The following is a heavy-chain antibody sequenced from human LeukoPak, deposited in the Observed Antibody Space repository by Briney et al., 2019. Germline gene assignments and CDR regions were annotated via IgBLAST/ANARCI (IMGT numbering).Heavy chain of an antibody. CDR1: GYTFTSYY. Sequence: ASVKVSCKASGYTFTSYYMHWVRQAPGQGLEWMGIINPSGGSTSYAQKFQGRVTMTRDTSTSTVYMELSSLRSEDTAVYYCARDPRIAAAVTNWFDPWGQGTLVTVS. D-gene: IGHD6-13*01. J-gene: IGHJ5*02. CDR2: INPSGGST. CDR3: ARDPRIAAAVTNWFDP. V-gene: IGHV1-46*01.